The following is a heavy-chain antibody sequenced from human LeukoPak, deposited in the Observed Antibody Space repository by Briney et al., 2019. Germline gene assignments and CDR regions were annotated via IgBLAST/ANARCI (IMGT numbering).Heavy chain of an antibody. J-gene: IGHJ4*02. CDR3: AREGYDILPGPMDY. CDR1: GFTFSSYA. V-gene: IGHV3-23*01. Sequence: GGSLRLSCAASGFTFSSYAMSWVRQAQGKGLGGVSAISGSGGITYYADSVKGRFTISRDNSKNTLYLQMNSLRAEDTAVYYCAREGYDILPGPMDYWGQGTLVTVSS. D-gene: IGHD3-9*01. CDR2: ISGSGGIT.